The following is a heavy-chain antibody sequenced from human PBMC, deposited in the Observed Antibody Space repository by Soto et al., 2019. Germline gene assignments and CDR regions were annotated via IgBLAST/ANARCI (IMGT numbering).Heavy chain of an antibody. J-gene: IGHJ4*02. CDR3: ARDDQSCHYGTCSWHFSY. V-gene: IGHV4-59*01. D-gene: IGHD2-15*01. CDR2: VYYSGST. Sequence: SETLSLTCTVSGGSISANYWSWIRQSPGKGPEWIGYVYYSGSTVYNPSLKSRVSISADTSKNQFSLRLSSVTAADTAVYYCARDDQSCHYGTCSWHFSYWGQGALVTVSS. CDR1: GGSISANY.